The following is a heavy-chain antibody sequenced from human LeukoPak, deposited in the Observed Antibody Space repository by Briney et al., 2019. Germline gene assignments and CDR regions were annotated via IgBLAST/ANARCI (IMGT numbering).Heavy chain of an antibody. CDR3: AKDVTRFLEWLFDY. D-gene: IGHD3-3*01. CDR1: GFTFSDYF. Sequence: GGSLRLSCAASGFTFSDYFMSWIRQAPGKGLEWVSSISSGGNTIYDADSVKGRFTISRDNSKNTLYLQMNSLRAEDTAVYYCAKDVTRFLEWLFDYWGQGTLVTVSS. CDR2: ISSGGNTI. J-gene: IGHJ4*02. V-gene: IGHV3-11*01.